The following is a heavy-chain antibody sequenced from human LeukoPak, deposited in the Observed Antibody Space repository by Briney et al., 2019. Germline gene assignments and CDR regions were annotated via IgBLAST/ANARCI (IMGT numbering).Heavy chain of an antibody. CDR2: ITSSSSII. CDR1: GFTFSAYS. D-gene: IGHD1-26*01. J-gene: IGHJ4*02. CDR3: ARARGYSGSHHFDY. Sequence: PGGSLRLSCAASGFTFSAYSMNWVRQAPGKGLEWVSYITSSSSIIYYADSVKGRFTISRDNAKNSLSLQMNSLRDEDTAVYYCARARGYSGSHHFDYWGQGTLVTVSS. V-gene: IGHV3-48*02.